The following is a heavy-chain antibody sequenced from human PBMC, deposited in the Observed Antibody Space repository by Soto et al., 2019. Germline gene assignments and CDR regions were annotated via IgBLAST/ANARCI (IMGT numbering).Heavy chain of an antibody. J-gene: IGHJ5*02. CDR3: ARDHRASGTYYFNP. V-gene: IGHV4-59*01. CDR2: IYYSGST. CDR1: GGSISTYY. D-gene: IGHD3-10*01. Sequence: TSETLSLTCTVSGGSISTYYWSWIRQPPGKGLEWIGYIYYSGSTDYNPSLESRVTISVDTSKNQFSLNLTSVTAADTAVYYCARDHRASGTYYFNPWGQGTLVTVSS.